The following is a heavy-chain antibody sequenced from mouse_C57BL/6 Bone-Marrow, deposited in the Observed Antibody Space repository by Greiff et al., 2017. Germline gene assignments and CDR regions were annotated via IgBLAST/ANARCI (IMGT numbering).Heavy chain of an antibody. J-gene: IGHJ2*01. D-gene: IGHD2-4*01. CDR1: GYTFTSYG. CDR3: ARSIGYDYDERGHYFDY. CDR2: IYPRSGNT. V-gene: IGHV1-81*01. Sequence: QVQLQQSGAELARPGASVKLSCKASGYTFTSYGISWVKQRTGQGLEWIGEIYPRSGNTYYNEKFKGKATLTADKSSSTAYMELRSLTSEDAAVYFCARSIGYDYDERGHYFDYWGQGTTLTVSS.